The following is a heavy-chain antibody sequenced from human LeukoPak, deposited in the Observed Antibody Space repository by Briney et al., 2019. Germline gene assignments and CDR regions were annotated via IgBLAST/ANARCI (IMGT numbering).Heavy chain of an antibody. CDR1: GGSVSSSYYY. V-gene: IGHV4-61*03. J-gene: IGHJ3*02. D-gene: IGHD3-10*01. CDR2: IYYTGST. CDR3: ARSLALYFGSGTYGIEAFDI. Sequence: SETLSLTCTVSGGSVSSSYYYWSWIRQPPGKKPEWIGCIYYTGSTNYNPSLKSRVTISVDTSKNHFSLKLSSVTAADTAVYYCARSLALYFGSGTYGIEAFDIWGQGTMVTVSS.